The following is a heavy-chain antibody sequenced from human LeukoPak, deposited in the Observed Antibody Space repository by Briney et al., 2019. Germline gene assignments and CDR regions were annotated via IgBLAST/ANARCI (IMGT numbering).Heavy chain of an antibody. CDR3: ARRSHASPAGYSPFFDS. CDR1: GFPYSSYT. J-gene: IGHJ4*02. Sequence: GGSLRLSCAGSGFPYSSYTINWVRQGPGKEMEWASTISHSGATYYADSVKGRFTISRDNSKNTVFLQMNSLRAEDAALYFCARRSHASPAGYSPFFDSWGQGTLVTVSS. D-gene: IGHD6-13*01. CDR2: ISHSGAT. V-gene: IGHV3-23*01.